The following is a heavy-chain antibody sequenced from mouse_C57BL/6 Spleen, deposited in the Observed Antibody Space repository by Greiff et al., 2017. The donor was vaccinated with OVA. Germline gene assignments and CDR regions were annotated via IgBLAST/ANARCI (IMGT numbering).Heavy chain of an antibody. J-gene: IGHJ2*01. CDR3: ARSGDVDYLDY. V-gene: IGHV1-64*01. Sequence: VKLQQPGAELVKPGASVKLSCKASGYTFTSYWMHWVKQRPGQGLEWIGMIYPNSGSTNYNEKFKSKATLTVDNSTSTAYMQLSSLTSEDSAVYYCARSGDVDYLDYWGQGTTLTVSS. CDR1: GYTFTSYW. D-gene: IGHD2-13*01. CDR2: IYPNSGST.